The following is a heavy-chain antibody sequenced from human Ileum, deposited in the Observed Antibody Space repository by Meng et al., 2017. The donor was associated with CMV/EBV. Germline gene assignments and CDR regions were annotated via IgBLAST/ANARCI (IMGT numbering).Heavy chain of an antibody. CDR3: GSHGGGTYDNY. CDR2: IYYDGRT. CDR1: GGSVNSGSYY. J-gene: IGHJ4*02. Sequence: GSLRLSCDVSGGSVNSGSYYWGWIRQTPGKGLECIATIYYDGRTYSNPSLKSRVTISVDTSKNQLSLKLTSVTAADTAVYFCGSHGGGTYDNYWGQGILVTVSS. V-gene: IGHV4-39*01. D-gene: IGHD3-16*01.